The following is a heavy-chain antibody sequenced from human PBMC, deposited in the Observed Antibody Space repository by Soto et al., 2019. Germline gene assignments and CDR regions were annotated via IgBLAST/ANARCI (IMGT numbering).Heavy chain of an antibody. Sequence: WSLRLSCAASEFTFSAYNMNWVRQAPGKGLEWVASISSSSTYIFYADSVKGRFTISRDNSKNSLSLQMNSLRAEDTAVYYCARESDSNDDGMDVWGQGTTVTVSS. J-gene: IGHJ6*02. CDR3: ARESDSNDDGMDV. CDR2: ISSSSTYI. CDR1: EFTFSAYN. D-gene: IGHD1-1*01. V-gene: IGHV3-21*06.